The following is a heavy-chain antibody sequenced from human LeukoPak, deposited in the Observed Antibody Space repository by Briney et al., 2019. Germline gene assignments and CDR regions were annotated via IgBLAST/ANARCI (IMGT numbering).Heavy chain of an antibody. Sequence: GGSLRLSCVASEFTFSNYWMSWVRQAPGKGLEWVAVISYDGSNKYYADSVKGRFTISRDNSKNTLYLQMNSLRAEDTAVYYCAKAIAAAGISYFDYWGQGTLVTVSS. J-gene: IGHJ4*02. V-gene: IGHV3-30*18. CDR3: AKAIAAAGISYFDY. CDR1: EFTFSNYW. CDR2: ISYDGSNK. D-gene: IGHD6-13*01.